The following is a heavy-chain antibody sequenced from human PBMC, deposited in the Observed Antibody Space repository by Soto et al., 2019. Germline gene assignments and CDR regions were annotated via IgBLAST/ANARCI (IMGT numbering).Heavy chain of an antibody. J-gene: IGHJ4*02. Sequence: WASVKVSCKASGYTFTSYDINWVRQATGQGLERMGWMNPNSGNTGYAQKFQGRVTMTRNTSISTAYMELSSLRSEDTAVYYCARGLSYDSSGLGDYWGQGTLVTVSS. CDR3: ARGLSYDSSGLGDY. V-gene: IGHV1-8*01. D-gene: IGHD3-22*01. CDR2: MNPNSGNT. CDR1: GYTFTSYD.